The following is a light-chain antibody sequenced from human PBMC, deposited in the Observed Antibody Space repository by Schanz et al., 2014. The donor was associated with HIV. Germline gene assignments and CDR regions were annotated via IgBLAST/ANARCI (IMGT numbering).Light chain of an antibody. Sequence: QSVLTQPPSASGTPGQEVTISCTGSSSNIGAGYDVHWYQQLPGTAPKLLIYSNNQRPSGVPDRFSGSKSGTSASLAISGLRSEDEADYYCAAWDDTLSGYVFGTGTKLTVL. CDR3: AAWDDTLSGYV. CDR1: SSNIGAGYD. V-gene: IGLV1-47*02. J-gene: IGLJ1*01. CDR2: SNN.